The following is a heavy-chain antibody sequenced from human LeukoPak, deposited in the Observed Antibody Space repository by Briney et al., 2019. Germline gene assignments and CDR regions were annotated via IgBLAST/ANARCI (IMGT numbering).Heavy chain of an antibody. D-gene: IGHD1-26*01. CDR3: ARSIVGATPYDAFDI. Sequence: GESLRISCKGSGYSFTSYWISWVRQMPGKGLEWMGRIDPSDSYTNYSPSFQGHVTISADKSISTAYLQWSSPKASDTAMYYCARSIVGATPYDAFDIWGQGTMVTVSS. CDR2: IDPSDSYT. V-gene: IGHV5-10-1*01. J-gene: IGHJ3*02. CDR1: GYSFTSYW.